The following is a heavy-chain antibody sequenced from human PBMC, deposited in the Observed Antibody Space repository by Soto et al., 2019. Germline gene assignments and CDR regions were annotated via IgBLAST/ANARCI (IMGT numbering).Heavy chain of an antibody. V-gene: IGHV4-39*01. J-gene: IGHJ4*02. CDR3: ARLYSGYDLYLAY. D-gene: IGHD5-12*01. CDR1: GGSISSSSYY. Sequence: TSETLSLTCTFSGGSISSSSYYWGWIRQPPGKGLEWIGSIYYSGSTYYNPSLKSRVTISVDTSKNQFSLKLSSVTAADTAVYYCARLYSGYDLYLAYWGQGTLVTVSS. CDR2: IYYSGST.